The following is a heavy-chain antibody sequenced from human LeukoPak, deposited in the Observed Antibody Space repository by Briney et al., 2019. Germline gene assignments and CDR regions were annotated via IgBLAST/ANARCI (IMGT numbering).Heavy chain of an antibody. D-gene: IGHD1-1*01. CDR3: ARSSYTSLGALDI. V-gene: IGHV1-3*02. J-gene: IGHJ3*02. CDR2: STAANGIT. Sequence: ASVKVSCKTSGYRFTDYAIHWVRQAPGQRVEWMGWSTAANGITKYSQAFQDRVTITSDTSASIVYMGLSSLRSEDMAVYYCARSSYTSLGALDIWGQGTMVTVSS. CDR1: GYRFTDYA.